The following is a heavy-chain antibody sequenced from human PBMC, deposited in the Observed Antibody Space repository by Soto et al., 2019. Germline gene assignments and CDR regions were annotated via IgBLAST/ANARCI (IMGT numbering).Heavy chain of an antibody. D-gene: IGHD3-22*01. CDR1: GYSFAGYW. V-gene: IGHV5-10-1*01. CDR3: ARQIYDSDTGPNFQYYFDS. Sequence: GESLKISCKGSGYSFAGYWITWVRQKPGKGLEWMGRIDPSDSQTYYSPSFRGHVTISVTKSITTVFLQWSSLRASDTAMYYCARQIYDSDTGPNFQYYFDSWGQGTPVTISS. J-gene: IGHJ4*02. CDR2: IDPSDSQT.